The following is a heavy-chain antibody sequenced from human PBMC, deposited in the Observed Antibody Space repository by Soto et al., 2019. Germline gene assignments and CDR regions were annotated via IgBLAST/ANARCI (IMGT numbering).Heavy chain of an antibody. CDR2: IYYSGST. V-gene: IGHV4-31*03. D-gene: IGHD3-10*01. Sequence: QVQLQESGPGLVKPSQTLSLTCTVSGGSISSGGYYWSWIRQHPGKGLEWIGYIYYSGSTYYNPSLKSRVTISVDTSKNQFSLKLSSVTAADTAVYYCARDKKISDSGSGSYSWFDPWGQGTLVTVSS. CDR1: GGSISSGGYY. CDR3: ARDKKISDSGSGSYSWFDP. J-gene: IGHJ5*02.